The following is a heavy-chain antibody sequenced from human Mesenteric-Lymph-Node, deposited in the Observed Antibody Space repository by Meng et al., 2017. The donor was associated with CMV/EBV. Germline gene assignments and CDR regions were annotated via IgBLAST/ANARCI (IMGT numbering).Heavy chain of an antibody. CDR1: GYTLTSYW. J-gene: IGHJ4*02. CDR2: IYPGDSDT. CDR3: ARHPSGSWSHFAH. V-gene: IGHV5-51*01. D-gene: IGHD6-13*01. Sequence: CKGSGYTLTSYWIAWVRHMPGKGLEWMGTIYPGDSDTRYSPSFQGLVTISVDKSISTAYLQWSSLKASDTAIYYCARHPSGSWSHFAHWGQGALVTVSS.